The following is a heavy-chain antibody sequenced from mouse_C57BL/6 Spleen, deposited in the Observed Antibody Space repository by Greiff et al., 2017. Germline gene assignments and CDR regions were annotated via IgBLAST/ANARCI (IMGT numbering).Heavy chain of an antibody. V-gene: IGHV1-82*01. D-gene: IGHD2-3*01. CDR3: ARWTYDGYYAMDY. Sequence: QVQLKQSGPELVKPGASVKISCKASGYAFSSSWMNWVKQRPGKGLEWIGRIYPGDGDTNYNGKFKGKATLTADKSSSTAYMQLSSLTSEDSAVYFCARWTYDGYYAMDYWGQGTSVTVSS. J-gene: IGHJ4*01. CDR1: GYAFSSSW. CDR2: IYPGDGDT.